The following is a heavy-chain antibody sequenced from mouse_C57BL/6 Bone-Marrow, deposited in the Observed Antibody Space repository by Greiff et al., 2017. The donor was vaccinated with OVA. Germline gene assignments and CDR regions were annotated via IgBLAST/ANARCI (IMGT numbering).Heavy chain of an antibody. Sequence: QVQLKESGAELARPGASVKLSCKASGYTFTSYGISWVKQRTGQGLEWIGEIYPRSGNTYYNEKFKGKATLTADKSSSTAYMELRSLTSEDSAVYFCARERDYYGPWYFDVWGTGTTVTVSS. CDR1: GYTFTSYG. D-gene: IGHD1-1*01. CDR3: ARERDYYGPWYFDV. V-gene: IGHV1-81*01. J-gene: IGHJ1*03. CDR2: IYPRSGNT.